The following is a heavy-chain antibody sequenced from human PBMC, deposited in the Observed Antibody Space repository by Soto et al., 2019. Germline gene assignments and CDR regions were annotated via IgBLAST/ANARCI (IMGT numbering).Heavy chain of an antibody. D-gene: IGHD3-16*02. J-gene: IGHJ4*02. Sequence: SETLSLTCAVYGGSFSGYYWSWIRQPPGKGLEWIGEINHSGSTNYNPSLKSRVTISVDTSKNQFSLKLSSVTAADTAVYYCARGLNDYVWGSYRSPSLFDHWGQGTLVTVSS. CDR2: INHSGST. CDR1: GGSFSGYY. CDR3: ARGLNDYVWGSYRSPSLFDH. V-gene: IGHV4-34*01.